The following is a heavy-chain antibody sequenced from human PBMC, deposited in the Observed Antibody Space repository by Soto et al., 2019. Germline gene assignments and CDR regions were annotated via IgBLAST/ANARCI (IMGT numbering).Heavy chain of an antibody. CDR1: GFAFSTYG. CDR2: ISHDGTNE. V-gene: IGHV3-30*18. D-gene: IGHD3-3*01. J-gene: IGHJ5*02. CDR3: AKGYKKYYGFWSFWFDP. Sequence: VQLVESGGGVVQPGRSLRLSCAASGFAFSTYGMHWVRQAPGKGLEWVAVISHDGTNEYFADSVRGRFTISRDNSKNTLYLQMDSLRAEDTAVYYCAKGYKKYYGFWSFWFDPWGQGTLVTVSS.